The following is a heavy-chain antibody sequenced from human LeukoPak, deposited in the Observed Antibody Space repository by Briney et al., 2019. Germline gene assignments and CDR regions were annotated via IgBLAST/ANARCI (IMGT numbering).Heavy chain of an antibody. CDR3: ARALGYCSGGSCTRGYNWFDP. Sequence: PSETLSLTCAVYGGSFSGYYWSWIRQPPGKGLEWIGEINHSGSTYYNPSLESRVTISVDTSMNQFSLKLSFVTTADTAVYYCARALGYCSGGSCTRGYNWFDPWGQGTLVTVPS. J-gene: IGHJ5*02. CDR1: GGSFSGYY. V-gene: IGHV4-34*01. CDR2: INHSGST. D-gene: IGHD2-15*01.